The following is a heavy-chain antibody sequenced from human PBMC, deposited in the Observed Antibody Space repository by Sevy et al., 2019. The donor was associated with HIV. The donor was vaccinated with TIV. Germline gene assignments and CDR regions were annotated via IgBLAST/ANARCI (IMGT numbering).Heavy chain of an antibody. CDR2: ISGSGGST. J-gene: IGHJ6*02. CDR3: AKDGGDIVVVPAAIPVYYYYGMDV. Sequence: GGSLRLSCAVSGFTFSSYAMSWVRQAPGKGLEWVSAISGSGGSTYYADSVKGRFTISRDNSKNTLYLQMNSLRAEDTAVYYCAKDGGDIVVVPAAIPVYYYYGMDVWGQGTTVTVSS. D-gene: IGHD2-2*01. V-gene: IGHV3-23*01. CDR1: GFTFSSYA.